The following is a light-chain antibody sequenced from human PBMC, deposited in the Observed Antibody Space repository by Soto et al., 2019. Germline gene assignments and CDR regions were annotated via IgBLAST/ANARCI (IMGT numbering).Light chain of an antibody. J-gene: IGKJ4*01. CDR3: QQYDSVPLT. V-gene: IGKV1-5*03. Sequence: DIQMTQSPSTLSASVGDRVTITCRASQSISSWLAWYQQKPGKAPKLLIYKASSLETGVPSRFSGSGSGTDFTFTISSLQPEDIATYYCQQYDSVPLTFGGGTKVDIK. CDR2: KAS. CDR1: QSISSW.